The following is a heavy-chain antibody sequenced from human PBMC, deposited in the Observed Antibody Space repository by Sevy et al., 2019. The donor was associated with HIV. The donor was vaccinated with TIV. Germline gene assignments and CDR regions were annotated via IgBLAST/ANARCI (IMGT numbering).Heavy chain of an antibody. Sequence: GGSLRLSCAASGFTFNNYGMHWVRQAPGKGLEWVAVISYDGNNKYYADSVKGRFTISRDNSKNTVYVQMNSLRVDDTAVYYCAKEAIGGTHYNAHGMDVWGQGTTVTVSS. CDR2: ISYDGNNK. D-gene: IGHD3-10*01. CDR3: AKEAIGGTHYNAHGMDV. J-gene: IGHJ6*02. V-gene: IGHV3-30*18. CDR1: GFTFNNYG.